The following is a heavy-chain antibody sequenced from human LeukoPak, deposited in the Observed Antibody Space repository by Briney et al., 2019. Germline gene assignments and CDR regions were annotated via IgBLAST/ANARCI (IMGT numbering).Heavy chain of an antibody. J-gene: IGHJ4*02. CDR1: GFTFTNYA. Sequence: GGSLRLSCAASGFTFTNYAMSWVRQAPGKGLEWVSGISGSGGTTYYADSVKGRFTISRDNSKNTLYLQMNSLRAEDTAVYYCAKDRTPATRGVDYWGQGTLVTVSS. CDR3: AKDRTPATRGVDY. V-gene: IGHV3-23*01. D-gene: IGHD3-10*01. CDR2: ISGSGGTT.